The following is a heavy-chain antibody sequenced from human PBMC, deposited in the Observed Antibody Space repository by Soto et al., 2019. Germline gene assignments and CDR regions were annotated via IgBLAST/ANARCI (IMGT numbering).Heavy chain of an antibody. J-gene: IGHJ6*02. D-gene: IGHD3-3*01. CDR3: TRRAFGVVPYGMDV. Sequence: VGSLRLSCAASGFTFSGSAMHWVRQASGKGLEWVGRIRSKANSYATAYAASVKGRFTISRDDSKNTGYLQMNSLKTEDTAVYYCTRRAFGVVPYGMDVWGQGTTVTVS. CDR2: IRSKANSYAT. V-gene: IGHV3-73*01. CDR1: GFTFSGSA.